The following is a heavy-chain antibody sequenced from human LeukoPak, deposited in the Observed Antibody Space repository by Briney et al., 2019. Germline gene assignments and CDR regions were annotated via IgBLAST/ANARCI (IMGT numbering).Heavy chain of an antibody. Sequence: GGSLRLSRAASGFTFDDYAMHWVRQAPGKGLEWVSGISWNSGSIGYADPVKGRFTISRDNAKNSLYLQMNSLRAEDTAVYYCARTQYNWNVLGYIDYWGQGTLVTVSS. D-gene: IGHD1-1*01. CDR2: ISWNSGSI. CDR1: GFTFDDYA. CDR3: ARTQYNWNVLGYIDY. V-gene: IGHV3-9*01. J-gene: IGHJ4*02.